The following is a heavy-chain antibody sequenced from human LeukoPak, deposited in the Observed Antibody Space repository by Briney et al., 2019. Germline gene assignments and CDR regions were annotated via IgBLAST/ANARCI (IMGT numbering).Heavy chain of an antibody. CDR3: AKGVVDSSSWFDY. V-gene: IGHV3-23*01. CDR1: GFTFSSYA. J-gene: IGHJ4*02. D-gene: IGHD6-13*01. Sequence: GGSLRLSCAASGFTFSSYAMSWVRQAPGKGLEWVSGISGSGGSTSYADSVKGRFTISRDNSKNTLYLQMNSLRAEDTAVYYCAKGVVDSSSWFDYWGQGTLVTVSS. CDR2: ISGSGGST.